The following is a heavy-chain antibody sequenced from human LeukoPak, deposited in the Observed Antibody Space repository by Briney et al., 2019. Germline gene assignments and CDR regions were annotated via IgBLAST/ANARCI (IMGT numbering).Heavy chain of an antibody. CDR3: ARDPGGSYPASWFDP. CDR2: LFYSGNT. D-gene: IGHD1-26*01. CDR1: DGSISSDNYS. Sequence: PSETLSLTCTVSDGSISSDNYSWGWIRQPPGKGLEWIGSLFYSGNTYYNPSLKSRVSISVNASKNQFSLNLISVTAADTAVYYCARDPGGSYPASWFDPWGQGTLVTVSS. V-gene: IGHV4-39*07. J-gene: IGHJ5*02.